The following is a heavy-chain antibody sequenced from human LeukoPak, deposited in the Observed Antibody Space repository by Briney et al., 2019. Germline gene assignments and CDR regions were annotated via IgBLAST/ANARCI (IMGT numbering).Heavy chain of an antibody. Sequence: SETLSLTCTVSGGSISSYYWSWIRQPPGKGLEWIGYIYYSGSTSYNPSLKSRVTISVDTSKNQFSLKLSSVTAADTPVYYCARLVPPPASTEFDYWGQGTLVTVSS. CDR1: GGSISSYY. V-gene: IGHV4-59*12. CDR3: ARLVPPPASTEFDY. J-gene: IGHJ4*02. D-gene: IGHD2-2*01. CDR2: IYYSGST.